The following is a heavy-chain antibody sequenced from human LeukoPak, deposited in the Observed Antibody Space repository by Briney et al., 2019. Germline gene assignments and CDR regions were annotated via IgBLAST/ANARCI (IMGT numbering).Heavy chain of an antibody. CDR3: AKVSSDWYYFDY. J-gene: IGHJ4*02. V-gene: IGHV3-23*01. CDR1: GFTFSTYD. CDR2: LSGGGGST. Sequence: GGSLRLSCAASGFTFSTYDMSWVRQPPGKGLEGVSELSGGGGSTYYADSVKGRFTISRDNAKNTLYLQMNSLRAEDTAVYYCAKVSSDWYYFDYWGQGTLVTVSS. D-gene: IGHD6-19*01.